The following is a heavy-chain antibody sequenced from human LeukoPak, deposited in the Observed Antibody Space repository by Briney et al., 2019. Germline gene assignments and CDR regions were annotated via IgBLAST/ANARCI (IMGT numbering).Heavy chain of an antibody. Sequence: SETLSLTCTVSGGSISSYYWSWIRQPPGKGLEWIGYIYYSGSTNYNPSLKNRVTISVDTSKNQFSLKLSSVTAADTAVYYCAGGARDGYKPNYYDDWGQGTLVTVA. CDR2: IYYSGST. CDR1: GGSISSYY. J-gene: IGHJ4*02. V-gene: IGHV4-59*01. D-gene: IGHD5-24*01. CDR3: AGGARDGYKPNYYDD.